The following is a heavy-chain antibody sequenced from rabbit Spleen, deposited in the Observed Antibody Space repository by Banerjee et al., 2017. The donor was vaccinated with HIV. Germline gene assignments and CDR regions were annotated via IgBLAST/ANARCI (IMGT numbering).Heavy chain of an antibody. CDR2: INTATGKA. D-gene: IGHD1-1*01. CDR1: GFSFGDRDV. Sequence: QEQLVESGGGLVQPTGSLTLTCKASGFSFGDRDVMCWVRQAPGKGLEWIACINTATGKADYATWAKGRFTISRTSSTTVTLRMTSLTAADRAAYFCARDLVGVIGWNFYLWGQGTLVTVS. V-gene: IGHV1S45*01. CDR3: ARDLVGVIGWNFYL. J-gene: IGHJ3*01.